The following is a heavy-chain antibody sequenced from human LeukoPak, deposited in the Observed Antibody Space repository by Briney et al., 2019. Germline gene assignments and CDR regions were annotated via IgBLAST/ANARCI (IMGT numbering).Heavy chain of an antibody. D-gene: IGHD3-10*01. CDR1: GGSFSGYY. Sequence: SETLSLTCAVYGGSFSGYYWSWIRQPPGKGLEWIGEINHSGSTNYNPSLKSRVTISVDTSKNQLSLKLSSVTAADTAVYYCASPTYYYGSGSESYYYYYMDVWGKGTTVTVSS. J-gene: IGHJ6*03. V-gene: IGHV4-34*01. CDR2: INHSGST. CDR3: ASPTYYYGSGSESYYYYYMDV.